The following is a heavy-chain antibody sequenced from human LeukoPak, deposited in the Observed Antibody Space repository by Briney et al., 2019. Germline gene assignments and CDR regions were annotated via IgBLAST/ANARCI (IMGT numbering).Heavy chain of an antibody. CDR3: ARETPRGWELLHGAFDI. Sequence: SETLSLTCAVSGYSISSSNWWGWVRQPPGKGLEWIGYIYYSGSTNYNPSLKSRVTISVDKSKNQFSLKLSSVTAADTAVYYCARETPRGWELLHGAFDIWGQGTMVTVSS. V-gene: IGHV4-28*03. CDR1: GYSISSSNW. D-gene: IGHD1-26*01. J-gene: IGHJ3*02. CDR2: IYYSGST.